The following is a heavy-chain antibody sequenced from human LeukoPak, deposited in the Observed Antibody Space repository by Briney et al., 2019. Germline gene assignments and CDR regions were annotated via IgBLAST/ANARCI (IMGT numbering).Heavy chain of an antibody. V-gene: IGHV3-9*01. Sequence: PGGSLRLSCAASGFTFDDYAMHWVRQAPGKGLEWVSGISWNSGSIGYADSVKGRFTISRDNAKNSLYLQMNSLRAEDTALYYCAKDMGANWGGSNAFDIWGQGTMVTVSS. J-gene: IGHJ3*02. CDR2: ISWNSGSI. D-gene: IGHD7-27*01. CDR3: AKDMGANWGGSNAFDI. CDR1: GFTFDDYA.